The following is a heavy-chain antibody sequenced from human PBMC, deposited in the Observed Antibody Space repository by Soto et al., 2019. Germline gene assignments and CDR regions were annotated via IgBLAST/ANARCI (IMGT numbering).Heavy chain of an antibody. CDR3: ARSVIVPAAMEGNWFDP. V-gene: IGHV3-33*01. D-gene: IGHD2-2*01. CDR2: IWYDGSNK. Sequence: QVQLVESGGGVVQPGRSLSLSCAASGFTFSSYGMHWVRQAPGKGLEWVAVIWYDGSNKYYADSVKGRFTISRDNSKNTLYLQMNSLRAEDTAVYYCARSVIVPAAMEGNWFDPWGQGTLVTVSS. J-gene: IGHJ5*02. CDR1: GFTFSSYG.